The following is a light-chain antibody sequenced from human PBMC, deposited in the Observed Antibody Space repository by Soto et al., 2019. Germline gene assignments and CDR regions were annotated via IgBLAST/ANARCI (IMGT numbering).Light chain of an antibody. V-gene: IGKV3-20*01. J-gene: IGKJ3*01. CDR3: QQYNTWPPGFT. CDR2: GAS. Sequence: EIVLTQSPGTLSLSPGERATLSCRASQSFSSNYLAWYQQKPGQAPRLLIYGASSRATGIPDRFSGSGSGTDFTLTISSLQSEDFAVYYCQQYNTWPPGFTFGPGTRVDLK. CDR1: QSFSSNY.